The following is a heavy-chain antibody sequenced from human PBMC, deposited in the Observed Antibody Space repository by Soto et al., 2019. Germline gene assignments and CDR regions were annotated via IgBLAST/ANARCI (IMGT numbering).Heavy chain of an antibody. J-gene: IGHJ6*03. CDR3: AREAAINAPFNCSGGSCYSYYYYMDV. V-gene: IGHV4-31*03. D-gene: IGHD2-15*01. Sequence: PSETLSLTCTVSGGSISSGGYYWSWIRQHPGKGLEWIGYIYNSGSTYYNPSLKSRVTISVDTSKNQFSLKLSSVTAADTAVYYCAREAAINAPFNCSGGSCYSYYYYMDVWGKGTTVTVSS. CDR1: GGSISSGGYY. CDR2: IYNSGST.